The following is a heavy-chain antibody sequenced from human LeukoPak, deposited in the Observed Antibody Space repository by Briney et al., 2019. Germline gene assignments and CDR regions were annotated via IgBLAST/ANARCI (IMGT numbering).Heavy chain of an antibody. Sequence: GESLKISCKGAGYSFPSYWLGWVRQMPGKGLEWMGIIYPGDSDTRYSPSFQGQVTMSADNSISTAYLQWSSLKASDTAMYYCARRAYSHGYDYWGPGTLVTVSS. J-gene: IGHJ4*02. V-gene: IGHV5-51*01. CDR3: ARRAYSHGYDY. CDR2: IYPGDSDT. D-gene: IGHD5-18*01. CDR1: GYSFPSYW.